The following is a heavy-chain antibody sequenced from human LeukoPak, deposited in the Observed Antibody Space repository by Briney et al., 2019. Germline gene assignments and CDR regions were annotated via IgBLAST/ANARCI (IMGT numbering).Heavy chain of an antibody. CDR2: IYTSGGT. V-gene: IGHV4-61*02. CDR3: ARARWDFWSGYYFDY. CDR1: GGSISSGSYY. D-gene: IGHD3-3*01. Sequence: PSETLSLTCTVSGGSISSGSYYWSWIQQPAGKGLEWIGRIYTSGGTNYNPSLKSRVTISVDTSKNQFSLKLSSVTAADTAVYYCARARWDFWSGYYFDYWGQGTLVTVSS. J-gene: IGHJ4*02.